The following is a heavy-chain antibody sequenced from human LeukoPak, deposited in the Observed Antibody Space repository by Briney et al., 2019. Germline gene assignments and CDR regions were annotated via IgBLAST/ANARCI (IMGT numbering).Heavy chain of an antibody. CDR2: LSDSGDDT. CDR3: AKGSYYDSSGSFYFDY. V-gene: IGHV3-23*01. Sequence: PGGSLRLSCAASGFTFSSYRLSWVRQAPGKGLEWVSTLSDSGDDTYYADSVKGRFTISRDNSKNTLYVQVNSLGTEDTAAYYCAKGSYYDSSGSFYFDYWGQGTLVTVSS. J-gene: IGHJ4*02. D-gene: IGHD3-22*01. CDR1: GFTFSSYR.